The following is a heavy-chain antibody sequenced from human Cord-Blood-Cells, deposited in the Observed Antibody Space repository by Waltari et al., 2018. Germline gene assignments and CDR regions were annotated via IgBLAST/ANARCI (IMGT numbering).Heavy chain of an antibody. CDR2: IYYSGST. CDR3: ASRITGTSFDI. Sequence: QVQLQESGPGLVKPSQTLSPTRTVSVGSISSGDHYRTWIRQPPGKGLEWIGYIYYSGSTYYNPSLKSRVTISVDTSKNQFSLKLSSVTVADTAVYYCASRITGTSFDIWGQGTMVTVSS. J-gene: IGHJ3*02. CDR1: VGSISSGDHY. D-gene: IGHD1-20*01. V-gene: IGHV4-30-4*08.